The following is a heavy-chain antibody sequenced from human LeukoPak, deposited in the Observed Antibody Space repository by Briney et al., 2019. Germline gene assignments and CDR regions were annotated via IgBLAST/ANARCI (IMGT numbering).Heavy chain of an antibody. Sequence: SETLSLTCTVSGGSISSYYWSWIRQPPGKGLEWIGYIYYSGSTNYNPSLKSRVTISVDTSKNQFSLKLSSVTAADTAVYYCARRSKGGDWYFDLWGRGTLVTVSS. CDR3: ARRSKGGDWYFDL. D-gene: IGHD2-2*01. J-gene: IGHJ2*01. V-gene: IGHV4-59*08. CDR2: IYYSGST. CDR1: GGSISSYY.